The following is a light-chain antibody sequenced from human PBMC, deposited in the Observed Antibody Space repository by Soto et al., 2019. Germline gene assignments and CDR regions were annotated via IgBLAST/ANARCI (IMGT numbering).Light chain of an antibody. Sequence: EIVLTQSPATLSLSPGERATRSCRASHSVSNHLGWYQQKPGQAPRLLIYDASNRATAIPARFSGSGSGTDFTLTISSLEPEDFAVYYCQKSGTFGQGTRLEIK. CDR2: DAS. J-gene: IGKJ5*01. V-gene: IGKV3-11*01. CDR1: HSVSNH. CDR3: QKSGT.